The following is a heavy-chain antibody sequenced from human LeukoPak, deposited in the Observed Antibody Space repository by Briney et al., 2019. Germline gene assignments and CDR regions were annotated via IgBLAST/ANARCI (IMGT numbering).Heavy chain of an antibody. CDR2: IYHSGST. D-gene: IGHD2-15*01. V-gene: IGHV4-38-2*01. J-gene: IGHJ4*02. CDR3: ARSAYCSAGSCYRGFDY. CDR1: GYSINSGYY. Sequence: SETLSLTCAVSGYSINSGYYWGWIRQPPGKGLEWIGSIYHSGSTYYNPSLKGRVTISVDTSKNQFSLKLSSVTAADTAVYYCARSAYCSAGSCYRGFDYWGQGTLVTVSS.